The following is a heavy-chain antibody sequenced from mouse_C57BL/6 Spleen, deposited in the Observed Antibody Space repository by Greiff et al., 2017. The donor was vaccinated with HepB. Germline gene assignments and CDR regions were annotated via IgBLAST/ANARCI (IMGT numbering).Heavy chain of an antibody. Sequence: VQLKESGPELVKPGASVKIPCKASGYTFTDYNMDWVKQSHGKSLEWIGDINPNNGGTIYNQKFKGKATLTVDKSSSTAYMELRSLTSEDTAVYYCARGGYGSYYFDYWGQGTTLTVSS. J-gene: IGHJ2*01. D-gene: IGHD1-1*01. CDR1: GYTFTDYN. CDR3: ARGGYGSYYFDY. CDR2: INPNNGGT. V-gene: IGHV1-18*01.